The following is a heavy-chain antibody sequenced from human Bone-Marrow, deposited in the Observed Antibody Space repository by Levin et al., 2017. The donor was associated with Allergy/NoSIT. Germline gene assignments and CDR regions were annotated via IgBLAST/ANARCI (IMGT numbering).Heavy chain of an antibody. D-gene: IGHD6-6*01. CDR1: GGSISSSSYY. J-gene: IGHJ6*02. V-gene: IGHV4-39*01. CDR3: ARHSPLEYSSSAGPYYYYGMDV. CDR2: IYYSGST. Sequence: PSETLSLTCTVSGGSISSSSYYWGWIRQPPGKGLEWIGSIYYSGSTYYNPSLKSRLTISVDTSKNQFSLKLSSVTAADTAVYYCARHSPLEYSSSAGPYYYYGMDVWGQGTTVTVSS.